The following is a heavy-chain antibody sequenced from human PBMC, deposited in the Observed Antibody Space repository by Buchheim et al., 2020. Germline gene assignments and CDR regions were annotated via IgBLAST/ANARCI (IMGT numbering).Heavy chain of an antibody. D-gene: IGHD2-21*01. CDR2: IYYGGST. CDR3: ARESCGGDCYPYYYYYYMDV. CDR1: GGSISNSDSYY. Sequence: QRQLQESGPGLVKPSETLSLTCTVSGGSISNSDSYYWGWIRQPPGKGLEWIGSIYYGGSTYYNPSLKSRVTISVDKSKNQFSLKLSSVTAADTAVYYCARESCGGDCYPYYYYYYMDVWGKGTT. V-gene: IGHV4-39*07. J-gene: IGHJ6*03.